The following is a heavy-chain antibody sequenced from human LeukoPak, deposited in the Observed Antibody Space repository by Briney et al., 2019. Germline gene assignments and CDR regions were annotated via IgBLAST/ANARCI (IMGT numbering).Heavy chain of an antibody. CDR2: ISYDGSNK. CDR3: TTDGPPFGY. J-gene: IGHJ4*02. V-gene: IGHV3-30-3*01. Sequence: GRSLRLSCAASGFTFSSYAMHWVRQAPGKGLEWVAVISYDGSNKYYADSVKGRFTISRDNSKNTLYLQMNSLRAEDTAVYYCTTDGPPFGYWGQGTLVTVSS. CDR1: GFTFSSYA.